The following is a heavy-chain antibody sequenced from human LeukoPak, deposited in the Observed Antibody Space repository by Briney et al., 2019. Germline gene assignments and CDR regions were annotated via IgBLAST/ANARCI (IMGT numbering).Heavy chain of an antibody. CDR3: ARDRGVAVAADYYYYYMDV. D-gene: IGHD6-19*01. CDR1: GDSVSSNSAA. Sequence: SQTLSLTCAISGDSVSSNSAAWNWIRQSPSRGLEWLGRTYYRSKWYNDYAVSVKSRITINPDTFKNQFSLQLNSVTPEDTAVYYCARDRGVAVAADYYYYYMDVWGKGTTVTVSS. J-gene: IGHJ6*03. CDR2: TYYRSKWYN. V-gene: IGHV6-1*01.